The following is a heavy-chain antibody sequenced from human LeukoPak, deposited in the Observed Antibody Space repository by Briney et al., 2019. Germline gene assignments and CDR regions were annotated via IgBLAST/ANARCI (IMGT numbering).Heavy chain of an antibody. CDR2: IWYDGSKK. CDR1: GFTFSDYG. CDR3: ARAHSRSSTFDL. D-gene: IGHD6-6*01. J-gene: IGHJ4*02. V-gene: IGHV3-33*01. Sequence: GGSLRLSCAASGFTFSDYGIHWVRQAPGQGLEWVALIWYDGSKKYYADSVKGRFTISRDNTKNPLYLQLNSLRADDTAVYYCARAHSRSSTFDLWGQGTLVTVSS.